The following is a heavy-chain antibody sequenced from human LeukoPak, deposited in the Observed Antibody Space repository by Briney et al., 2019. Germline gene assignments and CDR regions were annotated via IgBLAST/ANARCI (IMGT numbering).Heavy chain of an antibody. CDR1: GFTFSSYG. V-gene: IGHV3-21*01. J-gene: IGHJ4*02. Sequence: PGGSLRLSCVASGFTFSSYGMSWVRQAPGKGLEWVSFISSSSSYIYYADSVKGRFTISRDNSKNTLYLQMNSLRAEDTAVYYCARGDVVVVAAADYWGQGTLVTVSS. CDR2: ISSSSSYI. CDR3: ARGDVVVVAAADY. D-gene: IGHD2-15*01.